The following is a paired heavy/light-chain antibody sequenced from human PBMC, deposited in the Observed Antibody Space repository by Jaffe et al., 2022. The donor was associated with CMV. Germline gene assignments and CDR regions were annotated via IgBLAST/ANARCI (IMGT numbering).Heavy chain of an antibody. CDR1: GYTFTSFG. Sequence: QVQLVQSGTEVKKPGASVKVSCKAFGYTFTSFGISWVRQAPGQGLEWMGWISAYDGKTNYAQKVQDRVTLTTDTSTSTAYMELRSLRSDDTAVYYCARDQPVVPDDLIDYWGQGTLVTVSS. CDR2: ISAYDGKT. J-gene: IGHJ4*02. CDR3: ARDQPVVPDDLIDY. V-gene: IGHV1-18*04. D-gene: IGHD2-2*01.
Light chain of an antibody. CDR3: QVWDSSTV. CDR2: RDN. Sequence: SYELTQPLSVSVALGQTAKIPCGGNNIGRKTVHWYQQKPGQAPVLVIYRDNNRPSGIPERFSGSNLGNTATLTISRAQAGDEADYYCQVWDSSTVFGGGTKLTVL. CDR1: NIGRKT. J-gene: IGLJ3*02. V-gene: IGLV3-9*01.